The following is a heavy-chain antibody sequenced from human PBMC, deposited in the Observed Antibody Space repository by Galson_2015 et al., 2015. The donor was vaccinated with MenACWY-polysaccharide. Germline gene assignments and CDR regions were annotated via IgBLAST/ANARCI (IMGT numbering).Heavy chain of an antibody. CDR3: ARDPRQSLNLRSYWFLDL. V-gene: IGHV3-69-1*01. D-gene: IGHD5/OR15-5a*01. CDR2: ISSTDLK. Sequence: SLRLSCAASGFIFSDHSVHWVRQAPGKGLEWVSFISSTDLKDYADSVRGRFTISRDNDKNSLFLQMDSLRGEDTALYFCARDPRQSLNLRSYWFLDLWGRGTLVTVSS. J-gene: IGHJ2*01. CDR1: GFIFSDHS.